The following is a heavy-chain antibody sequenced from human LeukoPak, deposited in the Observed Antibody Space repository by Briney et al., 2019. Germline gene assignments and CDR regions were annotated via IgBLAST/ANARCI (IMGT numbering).Heavy chain of an antibody. D-gene: IGHD7-27*01. V-gene: IGHV3-7*01. CDR1: GFSFSNYW. CDR2: INQDGIEK. Sequence: GGSLRLSCAASGFSFSNYWMTWVRQVPGKGLEWVANINQDGIEKYYVDSVKGRFTISRDYAKNSLFLQMNSLRAEDTALYYCARDGDLSRLDPWGQGSLVTVSS. CDR3: ARDGDLSRLDP. J-gene: IGHJ5*02.